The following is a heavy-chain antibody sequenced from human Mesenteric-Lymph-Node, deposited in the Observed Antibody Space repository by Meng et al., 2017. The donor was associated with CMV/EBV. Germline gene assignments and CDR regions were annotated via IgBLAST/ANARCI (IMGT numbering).Heavy chain of an antibody. Sequence: SGPTLVKPPQTLTLTCTFSGFSLSPDAVGVGWIRQPPGKALEWLALTYWNDDQRYNPSLTTRLSLTKDTSKNQVVLIMTDMDPVDTATYYCGRVTYSYGYYFDYWGQGTLVTVSS. CDR1: GFSLSPDAVG. CDR3: GRVTYSYGYYFDY. D-gene: IGHD5-18*01. J-gene: IGHJ4*02. V-gene: IGHV2-5*01. CDR2: TYWNDDQ.